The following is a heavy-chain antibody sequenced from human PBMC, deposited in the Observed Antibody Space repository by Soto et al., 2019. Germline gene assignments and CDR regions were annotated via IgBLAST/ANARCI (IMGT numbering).Heavy chain of an antibody. D-gene: IGHD3-3*01. V-gene: IGHV3-23*01. CDR2: ISGSGGST. Sequence: GGSLRLSCAASGFTFSSYAMSWVRQAPGKGLEWVSAISGSGGSTYYADSVKGRFTISRDNSKNMLYLQMNSLRAEDTAVYYCAKGPVLRFLEWLSWFDPWGQGTLVTVSS. J-gene: IGHJ5*02. CDR3: AKGPVLRFLEWLSWFDP. CDR1: GFTFSSYA.